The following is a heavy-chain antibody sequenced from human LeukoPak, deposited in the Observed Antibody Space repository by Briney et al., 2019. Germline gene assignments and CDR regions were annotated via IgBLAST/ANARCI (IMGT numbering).Heavy chain of an antibody. CDR3: ASVDFWSGLGDY. J-gene: IGHJ4*02. CDR2: ISSSSSYI. V-gene: IGHV3-21*01. Sequence: GGSLRLSCAASGFTFSSYSMNWVRQAPGKGLEWVSSISSSSSYIYYADSVKGRFTISRDNAKKSLYLQMNSLRAEDTAVYYCASVDFWSGLGDYWGQGTLVTVSS. CDR1: GFTFSSYS. D-gene: IGHD3-3*01.